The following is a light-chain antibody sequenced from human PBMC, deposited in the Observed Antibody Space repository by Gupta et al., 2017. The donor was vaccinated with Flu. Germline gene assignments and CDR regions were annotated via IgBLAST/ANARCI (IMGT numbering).Light chain of an antibody. CDR1: KLGDIY. V-gene: IGLV3-1*01. CDR2: QDT. CDR3: QAWDSGTCG. J-gene: IGLJ2*01. Sequence: SYELTQPPSVSVFPGQTASITCSGDKLGDIYVSWYQQKPGQSPVLVIYQDTQRPSGIPERFSGSNSGNTATLTISGTQAMDEADYYCQAWDSGTCGFGGGTKLTVL.